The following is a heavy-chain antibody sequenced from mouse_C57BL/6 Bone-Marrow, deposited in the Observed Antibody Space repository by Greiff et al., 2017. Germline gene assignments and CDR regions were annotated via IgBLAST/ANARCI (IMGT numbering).Heavy chain of an antibody. CDR2: ISAGGSYT. CDR1: GFTFSSYA. D-gene: IGHD2-3*01. V-gene: IGHV5-4*01. J-gene: IGHJ3*01. Sequence: EVKLVESGGGLVKPGGSLKLSCAASGFTFSSYAMSWVRQTPEKRLEWVATISAGGSYTYYPDNVKGRFTISRDNAKNNLYLQMSHLKSEDTAMYYCARDDGYLFAYWGQGTLVTVSA. CDR3: ARDDGYLFAY.